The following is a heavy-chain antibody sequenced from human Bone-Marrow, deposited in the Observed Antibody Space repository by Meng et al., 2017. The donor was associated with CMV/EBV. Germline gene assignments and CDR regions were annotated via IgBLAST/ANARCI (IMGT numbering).Heavy chain of an antibody. V-gene: IGHV1-46*01. CDR1: GYTFTSYY. D-gene: IGHD1-14*01. Sequence: ASVKVSCKASGYTFTSYYMHWVRQAPGQGLEWMGIINPSGGSTSYAQKFQGRVTMIRDTSTSTVYMELSSLRSEDTAVYYCARDQPPGWFDPWGQGTLVTVSS. CDR2: INPSGGST. J-gene: IGHJ5*02. CDR3: ARDQPPGWFDP.